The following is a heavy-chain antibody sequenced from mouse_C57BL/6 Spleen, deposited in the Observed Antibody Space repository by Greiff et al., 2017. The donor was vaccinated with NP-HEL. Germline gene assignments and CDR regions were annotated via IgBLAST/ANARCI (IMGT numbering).Heavy chain of an antibody. J-gene: IGHJ4*01. Sequence: EVQLQQSGPELVKPGASVKMSCKASGYTFTDYNMHWVKQSHGKSLEWIGYINPNNGGTSYNQKFKGKATLTVNKSSSTAYMELRSLTSEDSAVYDGERHYYGSSYGAMYYGGQGTSVTGSS. CDR3: ERHYYGSSYGAMYY. CDR2: INPNNGGT. V-gene: IGHV1-22*01. D-gene: IGHD1-1*01. CDR1: GYTFTDYN.